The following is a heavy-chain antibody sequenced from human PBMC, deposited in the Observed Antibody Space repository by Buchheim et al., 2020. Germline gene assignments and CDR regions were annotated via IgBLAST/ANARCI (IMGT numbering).Heavy chain of an antibody. Sequence: EVQLVESGGDLVQPGGSLRLSCAASGFTFSIYWMHWVRQAPGKGLVWVSRIHSDGSSTDYADSVKGRFTISRDNAKNTLYLQMNSLRAEDTAVYYCTNLDEQPGRNYWGQGTL. CDR2: IHSDGSST. CDR1: GFTFSIYW. J-gene: IGHJ4*02. CDR3: TNLDEQPGRNY. V-gene: IGHV3-74*01. D-gene: IGHD6-13*01.